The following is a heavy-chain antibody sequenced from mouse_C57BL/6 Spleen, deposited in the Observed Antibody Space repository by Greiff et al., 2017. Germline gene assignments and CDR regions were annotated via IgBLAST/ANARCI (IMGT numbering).Heavy chain of an antibody. J-gene: IGHJ2*01. V-gene: IGHV1-55*01. CDR3: ARNYYYCSSYDY. CDR2: IYPGSGST. D-gene: IGHD1-1*01. CDR1: GYTFTSYW. Sequence: VQLQQPGAELVKPGASVKMSCKASGYTFTSYWLTWVKQRPGQGLEWIGDIYPGSGSTNYNEKFKSKATLTVDTSSSTAYMQLSSLTSEDSAVYYCARNYYYCSSYDYWGQGTTLTVSS.